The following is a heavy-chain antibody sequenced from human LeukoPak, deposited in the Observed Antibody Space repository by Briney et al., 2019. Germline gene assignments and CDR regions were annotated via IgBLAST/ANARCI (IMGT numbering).Heavy chain of an antibody. J-gene: IGHJ6*03. Sequence: GGSLRLSCEDSGFTFSTSWMYWVRQAPGKGLEWVSRINGDGSDPSYADFVKGRFTISRDNAKSTLYLQMNSLRAEDTAVYYCARVPRPLGYYYYMDVWGKGTTVTVSS. CDR1: GFTFSTSW. CDR2: INGDGSDP. V-gene: IGHV3-74*01. CDR3: ARVPRPLGYYYYMDV.